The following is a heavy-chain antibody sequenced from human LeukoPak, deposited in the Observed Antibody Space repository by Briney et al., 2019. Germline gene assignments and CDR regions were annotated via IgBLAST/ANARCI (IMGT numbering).Heavy chain of an antibody. J-gene: IGHJ4*02. V-gene: IGHV3-53*01. CDR1: GFTVSSNY. CDR2: IYSGGST. Sequence: GGSLRLSCAASGFTVSSNYMSWVRQAPGKGLEWVSVIYSGGSTYYADSVKGRFTISRDNSKNTLYLQMNSLRAEDTAVYCCARGPYYYDSSGLHYWGQGTLVTVSS. D-gene: IGHD3-22*01. CDR3: ARGPYYYDSSGLHY.